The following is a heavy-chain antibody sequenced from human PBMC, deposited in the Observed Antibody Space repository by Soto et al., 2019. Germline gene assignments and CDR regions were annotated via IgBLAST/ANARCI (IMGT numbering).Heavy chain of an antibody. D-gene: IGHD3-22*01. J-gene: IGHJ3*02. CDR1: GFTFSSYA. V-gene: IGHV3-30*14. CDR3: ARVITMIEVVDAFDI. CDR2: ISYDGSNK. Sequence: QVQLVESGGGVVQPGRSLRLSCAASGFTFSSYAMHWVRQAPGKGLEWVAVISYDGSNKYYADSVKGRFTISRDNSKNTLYLQMNSLRTEDKAVYYCARVITMIEVVDAFDIWGQGTMVTVSS.